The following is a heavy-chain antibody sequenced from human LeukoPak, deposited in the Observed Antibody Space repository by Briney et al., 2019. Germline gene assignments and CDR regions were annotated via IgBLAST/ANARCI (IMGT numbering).Heavy chain of an antibody. V-gene: IGHV3-7*03. J-gene: IGHJ4*02. Sequence: GGYLRLSCAASGFTFSNYWMSWVRQAPGKGLEWVANIKQDGSEKYYVGSVKGRFTISRDNAKNSLYLQMNSLRAEDTAVYYCARDNNWSSDYWGQGTLVTVSS. D-gene: IGHD1-20*01. CDR3: ARDNNWSSDY. CDR1: GFTFSNYW. CDR2: IKQDGSEK.